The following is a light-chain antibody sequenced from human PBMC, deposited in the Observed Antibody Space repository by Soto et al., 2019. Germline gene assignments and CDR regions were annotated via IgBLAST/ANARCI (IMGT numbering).Light chain of an antibody. CDR2: SAS. J-gene: IGKJ4*01. Sequence: IQMTQSPSSLSASVGDRVTITCRASQGVRDDVGWYQQKPGKAPKLLIYSASTLQSGVASRFSGSGSGTDFTLTINGLQPEDFATYYCLQESNYPLTFGGGTKVEIK. CDR1: QGVRDD. V-gene: IGKV1-6*01. CDR3: LQESNYPLT.